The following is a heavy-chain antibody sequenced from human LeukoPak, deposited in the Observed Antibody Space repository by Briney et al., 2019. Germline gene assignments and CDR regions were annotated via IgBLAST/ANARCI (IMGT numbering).Heavy chain of an antibody. J-gene: IGHJ3*02. D-gene: IGHD1-1*01. Sequence: SQTLSLTCAISGDSVSSNSATWSWIRLSPSRGLEWLGRTYYRSKWYNDYAVSVRSRITINPDTSKNLFSLQLNSVTPEDTAEYYCATTVETGDAFDIWGPGTRVTVSS. CDR3: ATTVETGDAFDI. V-gene: IGHV6-1*01. CDR2: TYYRSKWYN. CDR1: GDSVSSNSAT.